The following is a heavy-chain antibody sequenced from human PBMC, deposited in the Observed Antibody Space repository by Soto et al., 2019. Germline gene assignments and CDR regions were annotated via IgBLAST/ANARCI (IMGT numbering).Heavy chain of an antibody. CDR3: VKGGWGDN. CDR1: GFNFSTYG. J-gene: IGHJ4*02. Sequence: EVQVLESGGGLVQPGESLRLSCAASGFNFSTYGMTWVRQAPGRGLEWVSAIYPSGGEIYYAAAVMGRFIISRDDSRGSVSLQMDSLRGEDTATYYCVKGGWGDNWGPGTLVTVSS. V-gene: IGHV3-23*01. D-gene: IGHD6-19*01. CDR2: IYPSGGEI.